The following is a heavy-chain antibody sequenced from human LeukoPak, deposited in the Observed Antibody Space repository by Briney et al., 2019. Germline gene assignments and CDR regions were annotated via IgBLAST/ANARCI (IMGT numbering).Heavy chain of an antibody. V-gene: IGHV1-18*01. Sequence: GASVKVSCKASGYTFTSYGVSWVRQAPGQGLEWMGWSSAYNGNTNYAQKLQGRVTMTTDTSTSTAYMELRSLRSDDTAVYYCARNVYSSGPDDALDIWGQGTMVTVSS. J-gene: IGHJ3*02. CDR2: SSAYNGNT. D-gene: IGHD6-19*01. CDR1: GYTFTSYG. CDR3: ARNVYSSGPDDALDI.